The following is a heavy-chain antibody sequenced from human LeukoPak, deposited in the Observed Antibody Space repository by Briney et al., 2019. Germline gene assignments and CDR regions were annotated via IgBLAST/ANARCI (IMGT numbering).Heavy chain of an antibody. D-gene: IGHD5-18*01. V-gene: IGHV3-30*18. CDR3: AKDADTATIIYWYFDL. CDR2: ISDDGSNR. J-gene: IGHJ2*01. CDR1: GFTLSSFG. Sequence: GTSLRLSCTASGFTLSSFGMHWVRQAPGKGLEWVAVISDDGSNRCYADSVKGRFTISRDNSKNTLFLQMNSLRAEDTAVYYCAKDADTATIIYWYFDLWGRGTLVTVSS.